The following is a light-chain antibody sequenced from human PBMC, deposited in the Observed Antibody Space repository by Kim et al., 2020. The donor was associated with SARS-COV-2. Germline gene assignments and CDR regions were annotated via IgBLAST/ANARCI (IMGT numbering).Light chain of an antibody. Sequence: QSALTQPASVSGSPGQSITISCTGTSSDVGDHKFVSWYRQDPNKAPKLLIHDVSYRASGVPNRFSGSKSGNTASLTISGLQPEDEADYYCTSYTTTTTGYVFGTGTRVTVL. CDR1: SSDVGDHKF. V-gene: IGLV2-14*03. J-gene: IGLJ1*01. CDR2: DVS. CDR3: TSYTTTTTGYV.